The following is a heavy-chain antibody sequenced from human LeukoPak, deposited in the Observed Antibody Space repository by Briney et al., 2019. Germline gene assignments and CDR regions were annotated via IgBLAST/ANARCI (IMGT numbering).Heavy chain of an antibody. Sequence: GGSLRLSCAASGFTFSSYSINWVRQAPGKGLEWVSYISSSSNTIYYADSVKGRFTISRDNAKNSLYLQMSNLRAEGTAVYFCARGGGLDVWGQGATVTVSS. J-gene: IGHJ6*02. V-gene: IGHV3-48*01. CDR2: ISSSSNTI. CDR3: ARGGGLDV. CDR1: GFTFSSYS. D-gene: IGHD3-16*01.